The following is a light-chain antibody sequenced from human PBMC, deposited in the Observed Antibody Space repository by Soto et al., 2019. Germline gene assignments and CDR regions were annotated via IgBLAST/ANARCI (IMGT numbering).Light chain of an antibody. CDR1: SSNFVSNS. J-gene: IGLJ3*02. V-gene: IGLV1-44*01. Sequence: QSVLTQSPSASGTPGQRVTISCSASSSNFVSNSVSWYQHVPGTAPKLLVSGHNIRPSGVPDRFSGFKSGASASLVITGLQAEDEADYYCQSYDNSLSGSGVFGGGTKLTVL. CDR2: GHN. CDR3: QSYDNSLSGSGV.